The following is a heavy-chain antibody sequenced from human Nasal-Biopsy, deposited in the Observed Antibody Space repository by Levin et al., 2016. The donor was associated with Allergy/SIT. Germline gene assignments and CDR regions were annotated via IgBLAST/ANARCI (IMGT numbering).Heavy chain of an antibody. CDR3: AGSDSSGWSAFDY. CDR1: GFTFTTFS. J-gene: IGHJ4*02. D-gene: IGHD6-19*01. CDR2: ITSSGTSI. Sequence: GESLKISCAASGFTFTTFSMNWVRQAPGKGLEWISSITSSGTSIYYANSVKGRFTISRNNAKNSLHLQMNSLRADDTAIYYCAGSDSSGWSAFDYWGQGTLVTVSS. V-gene: IGHV3-21*01.